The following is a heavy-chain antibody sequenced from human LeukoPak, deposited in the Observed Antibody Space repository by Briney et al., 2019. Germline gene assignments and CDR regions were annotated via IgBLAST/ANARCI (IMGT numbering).Heavy chain of an antibody. V-gene: IGHV4-39*07. D-gene: IGHD1-26*01. CDR3: ARVVFASGSYSDY. Sequence: SETLSLTCTVSGGSISSSSYYWGWIRQPPGKGLEWIGSIYYSGSTYYNPSLKSRVTISVDTSKNQFSLKLSSVTAADTAVYYCARVVFASGSYSDYWGQGTLVTVS. CDR1: GGSISSSSYY. CDR2: IYYSGST. J-gene: IGHJ4*02.